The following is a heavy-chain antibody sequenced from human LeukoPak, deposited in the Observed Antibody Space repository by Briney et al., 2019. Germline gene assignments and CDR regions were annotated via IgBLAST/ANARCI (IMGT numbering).Heavy chain of an antibody. V-gene: IGHV4-39*01. D-gene: IGHD1-26*01. CDR3: ARQGSGNYLSPVNY. CDR2: IYYSGIT. CDR1: GGSISSSSYY. J-gene: IGHJ4*02. Sequence: SETLSLTCTVSGGSISSSSYYWVWIRQPPGKGLEWIGTIYYSGITYYNPSLKSRVTISIDTSKNQFSLKLSSVTAADTAVYYCARQGSGNYLSPVNYWGQGTLVTVSS.